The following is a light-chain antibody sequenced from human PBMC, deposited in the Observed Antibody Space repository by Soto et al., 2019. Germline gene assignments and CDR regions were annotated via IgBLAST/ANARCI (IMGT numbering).Light chain of an antibody. CDR3: CSYAGSSTYV. CDR2: EGS. Sequence: QSVLTQDASVSGSRGQSITISCTGTISDVGSYNFVSWYQQHPGKAPKLMIYEGSKRPSGVSNRFSGSKSGNTASLTISGLQAEDEADYYCCSYAGSSTYVFGTGTKVTVL. J-gene: IGLJ1*01. V-gene: IGLV2-23*01. CDR1: ISDVGSYNF.